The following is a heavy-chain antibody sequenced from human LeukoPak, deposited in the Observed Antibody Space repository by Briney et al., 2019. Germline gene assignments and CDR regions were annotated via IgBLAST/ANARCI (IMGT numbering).Heavy chain of an antibody. Sequence: GRSLRLSCAASGFTFDDYAMHWVRQAPGKGLEWVSGISWNSGSIGYADSVKGRFTISRDNAKNSLYLQMNSLRAEDTALYYCASGDVTVTNNFDFWGQGTLVTVSS. J-gene: IGHJ4*02. CDR2: ISWNSGSI. CDR3: ASGDVTVTNNFDF. V-gene: IGHV3-9*01. CDR1: GFTFDDYA. D-gene: IGHD4-17*01.